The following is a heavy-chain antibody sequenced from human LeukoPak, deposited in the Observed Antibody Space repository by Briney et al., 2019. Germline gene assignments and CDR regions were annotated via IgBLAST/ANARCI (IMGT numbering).Heavy chain of an antibody. CDR3: ARGAPRVVAFDH. V-gene: IGHV3-30*04. Sequence: GGSLRLSCVASGFSLTSYAMHWVRQAPGKGPEWVTILSSDGITQNYADSVRGRFTISRDDSKKTLYLQMNSLRREDTAIYYCARGAPRVVAFDHWGQGALVTVSS. CDR1: GFSLTSYA. J-gene: IGHJ4*02. D-gene: IGHD3-22*01. CDR2: LSSDGITQ.